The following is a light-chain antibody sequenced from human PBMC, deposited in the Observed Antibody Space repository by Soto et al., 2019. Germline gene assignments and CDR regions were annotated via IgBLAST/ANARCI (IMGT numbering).Light chain of an antibody. CDR1: QSVSSY. Sequence: EIVLTQSPATLSLSPGERATLSCRASQSVSSYLAWYQQKPGQAPRLLIYDASNRATGIPARFSGSGSGTDFTLTISSLEPEDFAVYYCHYYGGPFGGGTKIEIK. CDR3: HYYGGP. V-gene: IGKV3-11*01. J-gene: IGKJ4*01. CDR2: DAS.